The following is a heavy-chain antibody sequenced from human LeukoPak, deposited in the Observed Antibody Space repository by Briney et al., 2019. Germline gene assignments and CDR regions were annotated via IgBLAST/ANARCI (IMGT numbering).Heavy chain of an antibody. V-gene: IGHV1-46*01. CDR2: INPSGGST. Sequence: GASVKVSCKASGYTFTSYYMHWVRQAPGQGLEWMGIINPSGGSTSYAQKFQGRVTMTRDTSTSTVYMELSSLRSEDTAVYYCARDRVAVAGTGDYYYGMDVWGQGTTVTVSS. CDR3: ARDRVAVAGTGDYYYGMDV. J-gene: IGHJ6*02. CDR1: GYTFTSYY. D-gene: IGHD6-19*01.